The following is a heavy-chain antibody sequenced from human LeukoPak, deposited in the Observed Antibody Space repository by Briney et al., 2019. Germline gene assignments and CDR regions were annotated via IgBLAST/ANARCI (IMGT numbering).Heavy chain of an antibody. J-gene: IGHJ4*02. D-gene: IGHD6-6*01. CDR2: INPSSGGT. V-gene: IGHV1-2*02. CDR1: GYTFTGYY. Sequence: ASVKVSCKASGYTFTGYYMHWVRQAPGLGLEWMGWINPSSGGTNYAQKFQGRVTMTRDTSISTAYMELSRLRSDDTAVYYCAREYSSSSVFDYWGQGTLVTVSS. CDR3: AREYSSSSVFDY.